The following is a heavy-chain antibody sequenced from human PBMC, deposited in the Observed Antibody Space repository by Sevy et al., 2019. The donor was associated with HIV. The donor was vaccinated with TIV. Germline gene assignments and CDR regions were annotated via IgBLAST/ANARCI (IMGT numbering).Heavy chain of an antibody. V-gene: IGHV4-30-2*01. Sequence: SETLSLTCAVSGGSISSGGYSWSWIRQPPGKGLEWIGYIYHSGSTYYNPSLKSRVTISVDRSKNQFSLKLSSVTAADTAVYYCARADVDTAMVIDYWGQGTLVTVSS. CDR1: GGSISSGGYS. CDR2: IYHSGST. J-gene: IGHJ4*02. D-gene: IGHD5-18*01. CDR3: ARADVDTAMVIDY.